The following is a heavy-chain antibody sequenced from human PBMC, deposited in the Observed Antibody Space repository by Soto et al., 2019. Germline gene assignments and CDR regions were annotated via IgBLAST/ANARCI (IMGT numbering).Heavy chain of an antibody. Sequence: GGSLRLSCAASGFTFSSYGMHWVRQAPGKGLEWVAVIWYDGSNKYYADSVKGRFTISRENSKNTLYLQMNSLRAEDTAVYYCARASYCSSTSCYTYYYYYMDVWGKGTTVTVSS. CDR2: IWYDGSNK. CDR1: GFTFSSYG. J-gene: IGHJ6*03. V-gene: IGHV3-33*01. D-gene: IGHD2-2*01. CDR3: ARASYCSSTSCYTYYYYYMDV.